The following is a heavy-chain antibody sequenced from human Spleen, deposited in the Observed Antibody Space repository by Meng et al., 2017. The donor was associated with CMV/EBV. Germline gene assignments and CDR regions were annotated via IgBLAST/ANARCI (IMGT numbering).Heavy chain of an antibody. CDR3: ARDGGYCSSTSCYRGNNWFDP. Sequence: GESLKISCAASGFTFSNYWMHWVRQPPGKGLVWVSSIYSDGSTIYYADSVKGRFTISRDNAKNSLYLQMNSLRAEDTAVYYCARDGGYCSSTSCYRGNNWFDPWGQGTLVTVSS. V-gene: IGHV3-74*01. J-gene: IGHJ5*02. D-gene: IGHD2-2*02. CDR2: IYSDGSTI. CDR1: GFTFSNYW.